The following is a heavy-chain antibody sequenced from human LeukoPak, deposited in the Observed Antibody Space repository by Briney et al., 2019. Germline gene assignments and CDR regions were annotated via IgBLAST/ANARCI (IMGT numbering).Heavy chain of an antibody. Sequence: ASVKVSCKASGYTFTGYYMHWVRQAPGQGLEWMGRINPNSGGTNYAQKFQGRVTMTRDTSISTAYMELSRLKSDDTAVYYCARDSGDCDSSGYLYYLDYWGQGTLVTVSS. CDR3: ARDSGDCDSSGYLYYLDY. V-gene: IGHV1-2*06. CDR1: GYTFTGYY. CDR2: INPNSGGT. J-gene: IGHJ4*02. D-gene: IGHD3-22*01.